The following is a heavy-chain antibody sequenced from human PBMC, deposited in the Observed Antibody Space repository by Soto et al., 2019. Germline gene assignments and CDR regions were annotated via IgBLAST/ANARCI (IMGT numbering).Heavy chain of an antibody. Sequence: QVQLVESGGGLVKPGGSLRLSCAASGFTFSDSYMTWIRQAPGKGLEWVSCITGGSDKYYADSVKGRFTISRDNARTALYLQMDSLRAEDTAVYYCARRWFGDVTDWYFDLWGRGTQVTVSS. CDR2: ITGGSDK. J-gene: IGHJ2*01. V-gene: IGHV3-11*01. D-gene: IGHD3-10*01. CDR1: GFTFSDSY. CDR3: ARRWFGDVTDWYFDL.